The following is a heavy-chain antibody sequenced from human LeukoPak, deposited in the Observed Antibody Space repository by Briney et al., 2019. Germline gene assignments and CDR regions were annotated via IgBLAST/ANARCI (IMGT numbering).Heavy chain of an antibody. CDR3: ARDKNSNSYYYYSMDV. D-gene: IGHD2/OR15-2a*01. CDR1: GATFSSYA. J-gene: IGHJ6*02. Sequence: ASVTLSCKASGATFSSYAISWVRQAPRQGLEWMVRIIPIFCIANYAQKFQGRVTITADKSTSTAYMELSSLRSEDTAVYCCARDKNSNSYYYYSMDVWGQGTTVTVSS. V-gene: IGHV1-69*04. CDR2: IIPIFCIA.